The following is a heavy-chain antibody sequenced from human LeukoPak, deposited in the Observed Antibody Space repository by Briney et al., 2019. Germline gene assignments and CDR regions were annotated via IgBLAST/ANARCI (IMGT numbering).Heavy chain of an antibody. CDR1: GGSISSYY. Sequence: SETLSLTCTVSGGSISSYYWSWIRQPPGKGLEWIGSIYYGGSTNYNPSLKSRVTISVDTSNNQFSLKLSSVTGADTAVYYCARGGVDYYGSDPWGQGTLVTVSS. CDR2: IYYGGST. J-gene: IGHJ5*02. CDR3: ARGGVDYYGSDP. V-gene: IGHV4-59*08. D-gene: IGHD3-10*01.